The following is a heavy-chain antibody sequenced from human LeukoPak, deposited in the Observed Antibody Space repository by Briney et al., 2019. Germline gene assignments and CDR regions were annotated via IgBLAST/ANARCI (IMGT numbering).Heavy chain of an antibody. D-gene: IGHD1-20*01. CDR3: ARVHGITGTTGYFDY. CDR2: IYYSGST. CDR1: GGSISSYY. V-gene: IGHV4-59*01. J-gene: IGHJ4*02. Sequence: SETLSLTCTVSGGSISSYYWSWIRQPPGKGLEWIGYIYYSGSTNYNPSLKSRVTISVDTSKNQFSLKLSSVTAADTAVYYCARVHGITGTTGYFDYWGQGTLVTVSS.